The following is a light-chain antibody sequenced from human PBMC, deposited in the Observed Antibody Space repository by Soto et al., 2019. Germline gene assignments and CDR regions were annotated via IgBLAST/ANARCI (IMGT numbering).Light chain of an antibody. J-gene: IGLJ3*02. CDR3: QSYDSSLGGWGV. CDR1: SSNIGAGYD. V-gene: IGLV1-40*01. Sequence: QSVLTQPPSVSGAPGQRVTISCSGSSSNIGAGYDVHWYQQLPGTAPKLLISANNIRPSGVPDRFSGSKSGTSASLAITGLQAEDEADYYCQSYDSSLGGWGVFGGGTQLTVL. CDR2: ANN.